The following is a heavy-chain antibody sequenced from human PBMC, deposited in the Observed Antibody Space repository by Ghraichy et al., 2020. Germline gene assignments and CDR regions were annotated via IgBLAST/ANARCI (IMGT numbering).Heavy chain of an antibody. D-gene: IGHD5-18*01. CDR1: GGSISSYY. CDR3: ARDEGSYGFDY. Sequence: SETLSLTCTVSGGSISSYYWSWIRQPPGKGLEWIGYIYYSGSTNYNPSLKSRVTISVDTSKNQFSLKLSSVTAADTAVYYCARDEGSYGFDYWGQGTLVTVSS. J-gene: IGHJ4*02. CDR2: IYYSGST. V-gene: IGHV4-59*01.